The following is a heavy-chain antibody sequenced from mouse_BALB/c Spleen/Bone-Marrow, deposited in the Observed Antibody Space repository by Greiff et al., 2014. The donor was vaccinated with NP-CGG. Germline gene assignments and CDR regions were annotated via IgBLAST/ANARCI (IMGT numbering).Heavy chain of an antibody. Sequence: DVQLQESGPSLVKPSQTLSLTCSVPGDSITSGYWNWIRKFPGNKLEYMGYISYSGSTYYNPSLKSRISITRDTSKNQYYLQLNSVTTEDTATYYCARYYYGSSYWYFDVWGAGTTVTVSS. V-gene: IGHV3-8*02. D-gene: IGHD1-1*01. CDR2: ISYSGST. CDR1: GDSITSGY. CDR3: ARYYYGSSYWYFDV. J-gene: IGHJ1*01.